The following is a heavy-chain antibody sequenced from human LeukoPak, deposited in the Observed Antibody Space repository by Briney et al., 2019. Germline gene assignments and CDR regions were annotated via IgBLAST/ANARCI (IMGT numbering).Heavy chain of an antibody. D-gene: IGHD2-2*01. CDR1: GYTFTGYY. J-gene: IGHJ3*02. V-gene: IGHV1-2*02. CDR2: INPNRGGT. Sequence: GSVTVSCKASGYTFTGYYMHWVGQAPGQGLEGMGWINPNRGGTNYAQKFQGRVTMTRDTSISTAYMELSRLRSDDTAVYYCARDRAYCSSTSCPYDAFDIWGQGTMVTVSS. CDR3: ARDRAYCSSTSCPYDAFDI.